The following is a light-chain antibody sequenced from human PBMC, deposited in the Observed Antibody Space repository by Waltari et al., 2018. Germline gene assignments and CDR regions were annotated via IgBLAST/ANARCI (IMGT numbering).Light chain of an antibody. Sequence: EIVLTQSPGTLFLSPGEGATLSCRASQSVSRTLAWYQQKPGQAPRLLIYGASRRATGIPDRFSGSGSGTDFSLTSSRLEPDDSAVYFCQHYVSLPATFGQGTKVEIK. CDR3: QHYVSLPAT. J-gene: IGKJ1*01. V-gene: IGKV3-20*01. CDR1: QSVSRT. CDR2: GAS.